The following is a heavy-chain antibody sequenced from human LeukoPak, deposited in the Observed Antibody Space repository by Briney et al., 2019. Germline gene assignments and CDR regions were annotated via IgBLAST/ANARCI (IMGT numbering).Heavy chain of an antibody. V-gene: IGHV1-24*01. CDR1: GYTLTELS. J-gene: IGHJ5*02. CDR2: FDPEDGET. Sequence: GASVKVSCKVSGYTLTELSMHWVRQAPGKGLEWMGGFDPEDGETIYAQKFQGRVTMTEDTSTDTAYMELSSLRSEDTAVYYCATDGPYKYSSSWFVRDWFDPWGQGTLVTVSS. D-gene: IGHD6-13*01. CDR3: ATDGPYKYSSSWFVRDWFDP.